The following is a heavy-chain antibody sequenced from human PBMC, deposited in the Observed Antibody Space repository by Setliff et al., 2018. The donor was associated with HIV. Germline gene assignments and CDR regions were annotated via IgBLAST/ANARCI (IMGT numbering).Heavy chain of an antibody. V-gene: IGHV3-33*08. CDR3: ARWKTPSSPNYGMDV. CDR2: LWYDGSNK. CDR1: GFTFSSYG. J-gene: IGHJ6*02. D-gene: IGHD6-13*01. Sequence: GESLKISCAASGFTFSSYGMHWVRQAPGKGLEWVAVLWYDGSNKYYADSVKGRFTISRDNSKNTLYLQMNSLRAEDTSVYYCARWKTPSSPNYGMDVWGQGTTVTVSS.